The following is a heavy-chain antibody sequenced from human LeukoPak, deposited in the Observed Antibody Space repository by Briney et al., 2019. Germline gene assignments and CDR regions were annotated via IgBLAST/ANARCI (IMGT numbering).Heavy chain of an antibody. CDR3: ARGVPAAIGYFQH. J-gene: IGHJ1*01. CDR1: GFTFSSYS. CDR2: INNSSSTI. Sequence: GGSLRLSCAASGFTFSSYSMNWVRQAPGKGLEWVSYINNSSSTIYYADSLKGRFTISRDNAKNSLYLQMNSLRAEDTAVYYCARGVPAAIGYFQHWGQGTLVTVSS. D-gene: IGHD2-2*02. V-gene: IGHV3-48*01.